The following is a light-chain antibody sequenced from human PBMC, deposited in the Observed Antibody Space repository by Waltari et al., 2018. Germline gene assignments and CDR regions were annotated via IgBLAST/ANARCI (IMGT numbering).Light chain of an antibody. V-gene: IGKV3-20*01. CDR1: QSISRS. J-gene: IGKJ1*01. CDR2: DAS. CDR3: QKYGSLPAT. Sequence: EIMLTQSPGTLSLSPGERATLSCRASQSISRSLAWYQQQPGQAPRLLIYDASSRATGIPDRCSGSGSGTDFSLTISRLEPEDFAVYYCQKYGSLPATFGQGTKVEIK.